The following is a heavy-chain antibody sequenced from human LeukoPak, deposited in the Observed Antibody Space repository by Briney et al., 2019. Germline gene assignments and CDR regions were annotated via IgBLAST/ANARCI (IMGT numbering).Heavy chain of an antibody. CDR3: AKDRAWTATFDY. J-gene: IGHJ4*02. V-gene: IGHV3-30*18. CDR1: GFTFSSYG. D-gene: IGHD3/OR15-3a*01. CDR2: ISYDGSNK. Sequence: GGSLRLSCAASGFTFSSYGMHWVRQAPGKGLEWVAVISYDGSNKYYAVSVKGRFTISRDNSKNTLYLQMNSLRAEDTAVYYCAKDRAWTATFDYWGQGTLVTVSS.